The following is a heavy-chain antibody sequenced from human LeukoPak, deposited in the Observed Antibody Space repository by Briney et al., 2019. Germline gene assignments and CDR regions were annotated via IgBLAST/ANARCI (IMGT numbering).Heavy chain of an antibody. V-gene: IGHV3-53*01. CDR1: GFTFSSYA. Sequence: GGSLRLSCGASGFTFSSYAMNWVRQAPGKGLEWVSFIHSGGSTYYADSVKGRFTISRDNSKNTLYLQMNSLRAEDTAVYYCARRAGGYSHPYDYWGQGILVTVSS. CDR3: ARRAGGYSHPYDY. J-gene: IGHJ4*02. CDR2: IHSGGST. D-gene: IGHD4-23*01.